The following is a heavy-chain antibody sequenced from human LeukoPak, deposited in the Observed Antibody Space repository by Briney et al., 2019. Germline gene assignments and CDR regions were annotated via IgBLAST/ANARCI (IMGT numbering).Heavy chain of an antibody. V-gene: IGHV4-34*01. D-gene: IGHD6-13*01. J-gene: IGHJ5*02. CDR1: GGSFSGYY. CDR3: ARGLTIAAARTDRRRRGSGWFDP. Sequence: SETLSLTCAVYGGSFSGYYWSWLSQPPGKGLEWIGEINHSGSTNYNPSLKSRVTISVDTSKNQFSLKLSSVTAADTAVYYCARGLTIAAARTDRRRRGSGWFDPWGQGTLVTVSS. CDR2: INHSGST.